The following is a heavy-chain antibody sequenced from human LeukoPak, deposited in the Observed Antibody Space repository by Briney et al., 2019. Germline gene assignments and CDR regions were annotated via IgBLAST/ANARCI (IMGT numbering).Heavy chain of an antibody. CDR2: LRGTGDKS. CDR3: AKGSQWELLMGVFDY. D-gene: IGHD2-8*01. CDR1: GFNFSSHA. J-gene: IGHJ4*02. Sequence: GGSLRLSCAVSGFNFSSHAMSWVRQAPGKGLEWVSTLRGTGDKSFYADSVKGRLTISKDISKKTLYLQMNSLRADDTAVYYCAKGSQWELLMGVFDYWGQGTLVTVSS. V-gene: IGHV3-23*01.